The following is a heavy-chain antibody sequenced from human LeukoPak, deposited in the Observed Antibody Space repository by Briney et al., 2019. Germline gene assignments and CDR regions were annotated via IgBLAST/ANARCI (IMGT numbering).Heavy chain of an antibody. J-gene: IGHJ6*02. D-gene: IGHD2-2*01. CDR2: ISSSRSYI. CDR3: AREKIPLGYCSSTSCYPPRFYYGMDV. V-gene: IGHV3-21*01. Sequence: GGALRLSCAASGFTFSSYWMSWVRQAPGKGLEWVSSISSSRSYIYYADSVKGRFTISRDNAKTSLYLQMNSLRAEDTAVYYCAREKIPLGYCSSTSCYPPRFYYGMDVWGQGTTVTVSS. CDR1: GFTFSSYW.